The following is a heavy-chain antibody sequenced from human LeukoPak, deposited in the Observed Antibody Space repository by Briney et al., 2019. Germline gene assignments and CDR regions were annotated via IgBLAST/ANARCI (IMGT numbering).Heavy chain of an antibody. D-gene: IGHD3-3*01. V-gene: IGHV1-18*01. CDR1: GYTFTSYG. CDR2: ISAYNGNT. CDR3: ARGHYDFWSGYYDY. Sequence: ASVKVSCKASGYTFTSYGISWVRQAPGQGLEWMGWISAYNGNTNYAQKLQGRVAMTTDTSTSTAYMELRSLRSDDTAVYYCARGHYDFWSGYYDYWGQGTLVTVSS. J-gene: IGHJ4*02.